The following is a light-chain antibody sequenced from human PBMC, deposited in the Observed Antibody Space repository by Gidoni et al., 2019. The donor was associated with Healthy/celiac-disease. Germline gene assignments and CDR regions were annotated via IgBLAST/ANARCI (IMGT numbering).Light chain of an antibody. Sequence: DIVMTQAPDYLAVSLGERATINCKSSQSVLYSSNNKNYLAWYQQKPGQPPKLLIYWASTRESGVPDRFSGSGSGTDFTLTISSLQAEDVAVYYCQQYYSTPWTFGHXTKVEIK. V-gene: IGKV4-1*01. CDR1: QSVLYSSNNKNY. CDR2: WAS. J-gene: IGKJ1*01. CDR3: QQYYSTPWT.